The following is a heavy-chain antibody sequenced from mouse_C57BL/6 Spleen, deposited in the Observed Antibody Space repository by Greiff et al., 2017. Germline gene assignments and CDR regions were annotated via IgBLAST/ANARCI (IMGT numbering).Heavy chain of an antibody. CDR1: GYTFTDYN. V-gene: IGHV1-18*01. J-gene: IGHJ3*01. CDR3: AVGLLSSWFAY. D-gene: IGHD2-10*01. CDR2: INPNNGGT. Sequence: EVKLMESGPELVKPGASVKIPCKASGYTFTDYNMDWVKQSHGKSLEWIGDINPNNGGTIYNQKFKGKATLTVDKSSSTAYMELRSLTSEDTAVYYCAVGLLSSWFAYWGQGTLVTVSA.